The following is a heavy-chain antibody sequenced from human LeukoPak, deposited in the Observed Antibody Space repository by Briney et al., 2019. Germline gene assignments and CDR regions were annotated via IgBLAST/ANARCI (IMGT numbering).Heavy chain of an antibody. CDR1: GYTFTGYY. V-gene: IGHV1-2*02. J-gene: IGHJ6*03. Sequence: ASVKVSCKASGYTFTGYYMHWVRQAPGQGLEWMGWINPNSADAIYAQKFQGRVTMTRDTSISTAYMELSRLRSDDTTVYYCARLVRNYYYMDVWGKGTTVTVSS. D-gene: IGHD3-16*02. CDR2: INPNSADA. CDR3: ARLVRNYYYMDV.